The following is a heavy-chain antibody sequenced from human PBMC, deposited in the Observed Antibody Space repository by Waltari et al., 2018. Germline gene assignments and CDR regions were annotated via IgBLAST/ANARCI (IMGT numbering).Heavy chain of an antibody. J-gene: IGHJ6*03. CDR2: INHSGST. CDR3: AGHSSEQLRYYMDV. Sequence: QVQLQQWGAGLLKPSETLSLTCAVYGGSFSGYYWSWIRQPPGKGLEWIGEINHSGSTNYNPSLKSRVTISVDTSKNQFSLKLSSVTAADTAVYYCAGHSSEQLRYYMDVWGKGTTVTVSS. V-gene: IGHV4-34*01. D-gene: IGHD6-25*01. CDR1: GGSFSGYY.